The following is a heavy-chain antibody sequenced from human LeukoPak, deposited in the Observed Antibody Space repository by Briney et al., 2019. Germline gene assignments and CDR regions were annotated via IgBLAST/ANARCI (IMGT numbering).Heavy chain of an antibody. D-gene: IGHD2-15*01. Sequence: GGSLRLSCAASGFTFSDFGMHWVRQAPGKGLEWVAFIRNDGSNDYYPDFVKGRFTITRDNYRTTLYLQMHSLRIEDTAVYYCLKVGSRNHNWFDPWGQGILVTVSS. CDR1: GFTFSDFG. CDR2: IRNDGSND. J-gene: IGHJ5*02. CDR3: LKVGSRNHNWFDP. V-gene: IGHV3-30*02.